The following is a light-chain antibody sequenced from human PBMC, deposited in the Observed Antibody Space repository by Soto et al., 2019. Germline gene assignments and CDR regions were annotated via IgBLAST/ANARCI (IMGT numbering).Light chain of an antibody. CDR2: QTS. CDR3: HQRQSWPRT. V-gene: IGKV3-11*01. Sequence: EIVLTQSPATLSSFPGDRVTLSCRASQYINTRLAWYQHSPGQAPRLLIYQTSLRAAGIPARFSASGSGTDFTLTISDVHPEDFALYYCHQRQSWPRTFGQGTKVDIK. J-gene: IGKJ1*01. CDR1: QYINTR.